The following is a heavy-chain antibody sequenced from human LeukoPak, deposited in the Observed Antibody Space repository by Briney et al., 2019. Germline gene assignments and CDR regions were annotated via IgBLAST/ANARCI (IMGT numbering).Heavy chain of an antibody. CDR2: IYYSGST. J-gene: IGHJ4*02. V-gene: IGHV4-30-4*08. D-gene: IGHD2-2*01. Sequence: PSQTLSLTCTVSGGSISSGDYYWSWIRQPPGKGLEWIGYIYYSGSTYYNPSLKSRVTISVDTSKNQFSLKLSSVTAADTAVYYCARTQYCSSTSCCSFDYWGQGTLVTVSS. CDR3: ARTQYCSSTSCCSFDY. CDR1: GGSISSGDYY.